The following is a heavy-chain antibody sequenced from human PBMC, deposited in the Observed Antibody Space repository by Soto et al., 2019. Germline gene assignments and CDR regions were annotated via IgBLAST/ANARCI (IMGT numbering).Heavy chain of an antibody. CDR1: GGSISSDHYH. J-gene: IGHJ6*02. CDR3: VREDDGGDRDYYGLDV. D-gene: IGHD4-17*01. V-gene: IGHV4-30-4*01. Sequence: QVQLQESGPGLVRPSQTLSLTCTVSGGSISSDHYHWTWIRQTPGKGLEWIGYIHYSGSVYYNPSLQRRVTMSVDTSKNLSSLKLSSVTAADTAVYFCVREDDGGDRDYYGLDVWGQGTTVTVSS. CDR2: IHYSGSV.